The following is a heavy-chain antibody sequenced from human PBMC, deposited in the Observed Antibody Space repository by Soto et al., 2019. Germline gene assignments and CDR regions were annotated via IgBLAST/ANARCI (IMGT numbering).Heavy chain of an antibody. D-gene: IGHD3-22*01. CDR3: AXYYYDSSGYYYFDY. J-gene: IGHJ4*02. Sequence: GASVKVSCKASGYTFTGYYMHWVRQAPGQGLEWMGWINPNSGGTNYAQKFQGWVTMTRDTSISTAYMELSRLRSDDTAVYYCAXYYYDSSGYYYFDYWGQGTLVTVSS. CDR1: GYTFTGYY. CDR2: INPNSGGT. V-gene: IGHV1-2*04.